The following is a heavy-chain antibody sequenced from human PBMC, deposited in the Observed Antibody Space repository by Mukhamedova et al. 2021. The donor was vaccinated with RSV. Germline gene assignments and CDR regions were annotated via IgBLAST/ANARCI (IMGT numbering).Heavy chain of an antibody. Sequence: VRQAPGKGLVWVSRITSDGSDTAYADTVEGRFTISRNNANNTLYLQMNSLRVEDTAAYYCTRGWELWGPGTLVTVPS. J-gene: IGHJ1*01. CDR2: ITSDGSDT. V-gene: IGHV3-74*01. CDR3: TRGWEL. D-gene: IGHD4-23*01.